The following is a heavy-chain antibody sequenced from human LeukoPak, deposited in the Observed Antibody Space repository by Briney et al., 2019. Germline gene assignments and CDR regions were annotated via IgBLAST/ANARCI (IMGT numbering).Heavy chain of an antibody. J-gene: IGHJ4*02. Sequence: GGSLRLSCAGSGFSISNYGMNWVRQAPGKGLEWLSYIRSDSSTKYYADSVEGRSTISRDNAQNSLYLQMNSLRDEDSGVYYCAADYGDYVASGYWGQGTLVTVST. CDR3: AADYGDYVASGY. CDR2: IRSDSSTK. V-gene: IGHV3-48*02. CDR1: GFSISNYG. D-gene: IGHD4-17*01.